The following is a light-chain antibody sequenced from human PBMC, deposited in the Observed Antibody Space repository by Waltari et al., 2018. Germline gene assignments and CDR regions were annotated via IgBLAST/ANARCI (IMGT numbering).Light chain of an antibody. CDR3: QAWDSSTGV. V-gene: IGLV3-1*01. CDR1: NFGDKY. Sequence: SYDLTQPPSVSVSPGQTGTITSPGHNFGDKYVSWYQQKSGQSPALVIYQDNKRPSGIPERFSGSNSGNTATLTISGTQAMDEADYYCQAWDSSTGVFGGGTKLTVL. J-gene: IGLJ3*02. CDR2: QDN.